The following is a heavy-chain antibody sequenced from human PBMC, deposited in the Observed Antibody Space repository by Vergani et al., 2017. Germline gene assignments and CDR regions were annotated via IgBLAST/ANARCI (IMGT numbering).Heavy chain of an antibody. Sequence: QVQLQASGPGRVKPSQTLSLTCTMSGGSISAGYYFWSWIRQPPGKGLEWLGHISASGNASHSPSLKTRVSMSVDTSKTQFPLTVTSVTAADTAIYFGARRSGGYYSGGKVHPLRTAFDVWGHGTEVTVSS. V-gene: IGHV4-61*02. D-gene: IGHD2-15*01. CDR3: ARRSGGYYSGGKVHPLRTAFDV. J-gene: IGHJ3*01. CDR1: GGSISAGYYF. CDR2: ISASGNA.